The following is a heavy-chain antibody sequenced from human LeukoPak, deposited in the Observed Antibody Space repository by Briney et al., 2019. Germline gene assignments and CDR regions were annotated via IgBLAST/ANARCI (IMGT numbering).Heavy chain of an antibody. CDR1: GFTFSDYY. J-gene: IGHJ4*02. CDR2: ISSSGSTL. V-gene: IGHV3-11*01. CDR3: ARDQYDTWSRRGNFDS. Sequence: GGSLRLSCAASGFTFSDYYMSWIRQAPGKGLEWVSYISSSGSTLYYADSVKGRITISRDNAKNSLYLQMNSLRAEDTAVYYCARDQYDTWSRRGNFDSWGQGTLVSVSS. D-gene: IGHD3/OR15-3a*01.